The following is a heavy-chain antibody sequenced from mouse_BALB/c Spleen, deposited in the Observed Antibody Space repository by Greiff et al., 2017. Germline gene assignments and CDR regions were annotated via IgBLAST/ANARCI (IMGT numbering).Heavy chain of an antibody. J-gene: IGHJ1*01. D-gene: IGHD1-1*01. Sequence: VHLVESGAELARPGASVKMSCKASGYTFTSYTMHWVKQRPGQGLEWIGYINPSSGYTNYNQKFKDKATLTADKSSSTAYMQLSSLTSEDSAVYYCARSPHYYGSSRVGFFDVWGAGTTVTVSS. V-gene: IGHV1-4*01. CDR1: GYTFTSYT. CDR3: ARSPHYYGSSRVGFFDV. CDR2: INPSSGYT.